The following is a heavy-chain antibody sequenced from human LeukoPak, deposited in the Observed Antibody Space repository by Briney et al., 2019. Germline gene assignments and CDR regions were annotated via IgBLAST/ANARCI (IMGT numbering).Heavy chain of an antibody. CDR2: IYPSGGT. CDR1: GGSISGFY. V-gene: IGHV4-4*07. D-gene: IGHD4-17*01. CDR3: AREYGDLDY. J-gene: IGHJ4*02. Sequence: SETLSLTCIVSGGSISGFYWSWIQQPAGKGLEWIGRIYPSGGTNYNPSLKSRVTMSTDTSKNQFSLKLRSVTAADTAVYYCAREYGDLDYWGQGTLVTVSS.